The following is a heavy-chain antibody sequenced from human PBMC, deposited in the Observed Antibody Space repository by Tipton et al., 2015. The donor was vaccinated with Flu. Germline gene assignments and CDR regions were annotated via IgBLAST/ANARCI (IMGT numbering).Heavy chain of an antibody. CDR1: GGSISSGGYS. CDR2: IYHSGST. CDR3: ARSTPIAATGWGMDV. D-gene: IGHD6-13*01. J-gene: IGHJ6*02. V-gene: IGHV4-30-2*01. Sequence: TLSLTCAVSGGSISSGGYSRIWIRQPPGKGLEWIGYIYHSGSTYYNASLKSRVTISVDRSKNQFSLKLSSVTAADTAVYYCARSTPIAATGWGMDVWGQGTTVTVSS.